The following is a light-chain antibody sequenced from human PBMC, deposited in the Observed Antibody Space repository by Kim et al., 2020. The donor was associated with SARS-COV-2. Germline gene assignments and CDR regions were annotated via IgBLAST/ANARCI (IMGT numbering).Light chain of an antibody. Sequence: ARDTAPLPGRAERWGAASLPWYQQNPGEAPGLLIYGAFPGATGTPVRFSGSGSGTVFTLTISSLQPEDFAVYFCQHYINWPLTFGGGTKLEI. V-gene: IGKV3D-15*01. CDR2: GAF. CDR3: QHYINWPLT. CDR1: RWGAAS. J-gene: IGKJ4*01.